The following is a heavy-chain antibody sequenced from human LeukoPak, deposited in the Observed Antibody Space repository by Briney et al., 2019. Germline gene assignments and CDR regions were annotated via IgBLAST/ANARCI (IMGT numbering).Heavy chain of an antibody. CDR2: IYYSGST. CDR3: ARLYSSGWFDY. J-gene: IGHJ5*01. V-gene: IGHV4-39*01. CDR1: GGSISSIDYY. D-gene: IGHD6-19*01. Sequence: SETLSLTCTVSGGSISSIDYYWGWIRQPPGKGLEWIGSIYYSGSTYYNPSLKSRVTISVDTSKNQFSLKLSSVTAADTAVYYCARLYSSGWFDYWGQGTLVTVS.